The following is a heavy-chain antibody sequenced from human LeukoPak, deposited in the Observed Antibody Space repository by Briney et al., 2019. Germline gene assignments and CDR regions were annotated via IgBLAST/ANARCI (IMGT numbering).Heavy chain of an antibody. CDR2: ISWNSGSI. V-gene: IGHV3-9*01. J-gene: IGHJ4*02. CDR1: GFTFDDYA. Sequence: GGSLRLSCAASGFTFDDYAMHWVRQAPGKGLEWVSGISWNSGSIGYADSVKGRFTISRDNAKNSLYLQMNSLRAEDTALYYCAKEGGYSYGIDYWGQGTLVTVSS. CDR3: AKEGGYSYGIDY. D-gene: IGHD5-18*01.